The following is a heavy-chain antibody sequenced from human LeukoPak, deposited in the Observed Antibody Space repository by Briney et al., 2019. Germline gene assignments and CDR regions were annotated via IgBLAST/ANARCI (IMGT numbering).Heavy chain of an antibody. J-gene: IGHJ4*02. D-gene: IGHD3-16*01. CDR2: FNTYTGNP. CDR3: AKDGGQGADY. V-gene: IGHV7-81*01. CDR1: GYSFTTYG. Sequence: ASVKVSCKASGYSFTTYGMNWVPQAPGQGLEWMGWFNTYTGNPTYAQGFTGRFVFSMDTSASVAYMQISSLKAEDMAMYYCAKDGGQGADYWGQGTLVSVSS.